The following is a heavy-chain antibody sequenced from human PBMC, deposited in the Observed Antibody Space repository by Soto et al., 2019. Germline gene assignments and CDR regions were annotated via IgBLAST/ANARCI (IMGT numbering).Heavy chain of an antibody. Sequence: GGSLRLSCAASGFTFDDYAMHWVRQAPGKGLEWVSGISWNSGSIGYADSVKGRFTISRDNAKNSLYLQMNSLRAEDTALYYCAKASDYGDYAAYFDYWGQGTLVTVSS. CDR2: ISWNSGSI. CDR3: AKASDYGDYAAYFDY. V-gene: IGHV3-9*01. D-gene: IGHD4-17*01. J-gene: IGHJ4*02. CDR1: GFTFDDYA.